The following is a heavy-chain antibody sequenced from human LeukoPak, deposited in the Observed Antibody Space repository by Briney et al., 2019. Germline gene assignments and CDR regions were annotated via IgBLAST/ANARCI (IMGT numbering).Heavy chain of an antibody. J-gene: IGHJ4*02. D-gene: IGHD1-7*01. Sequence: SETLSLTCTVSGGSFSSSGCYWSWRRPSPGKGLVGISSIFYSGSTYYSPSLKSRVPMSGATSKILFHLQLGHVTAADTAVYYYQNYGDYCDYWGQGTLTPSP. CDR2: IFYSGST. CDR1: GGSFSSSGCY. CDR3: QNYGDYCDY. V-gene: IGHV4-39*01.